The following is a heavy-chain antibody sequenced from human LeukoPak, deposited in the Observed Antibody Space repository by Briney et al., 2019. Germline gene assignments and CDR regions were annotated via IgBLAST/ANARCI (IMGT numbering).Heavy chain of an antibody. CDR3: ARADSSGYYLNH. J-gene: IGHJ4*02. Sequence: ASVKVSCKASGYTFTGYYMHWVRQAPGQGLEWMGWINPNSGGTNYAQKLQGWVTMTRDTSISTAYMELSRLRSDDTAVYYCARADSSGYYLNHWGQGTLVTVSS. V-gene: IGHV1-2*04. CDR2: INPNSGGT. D-gene: IGHD3-22*01. CDR1: GYTFTGYY.